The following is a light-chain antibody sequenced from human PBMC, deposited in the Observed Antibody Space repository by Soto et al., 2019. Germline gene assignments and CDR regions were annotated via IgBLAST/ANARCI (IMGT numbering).Light chain of an antibody. Sequence: MMMTQSPATLSVSPGERVTLSCRTSHSVNSHVAWYQQKPGQAPRLLLYGASTRATGIPVRFSGSGFGTEFTLTISSLQSEDFAVYYCQQFSSYPLTFGGGTKVDI. CDR1: HSVNSH. CDR3: QQFSSYPLT. V-gene: IGKV3-15*01. J-gene: IGKJ4*01. CDR2: GAS.